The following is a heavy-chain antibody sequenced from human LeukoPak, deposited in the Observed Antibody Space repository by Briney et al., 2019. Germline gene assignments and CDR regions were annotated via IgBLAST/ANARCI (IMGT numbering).Heavy chain of an antibody. J-gene: IGHJ4*02. V-gene: IGHV3-7*01. D-gene: IGHD3-3*01. CDR1: GFTFSNYW. CDR3: ARDKRPYYDMWSGPFDY. Sequence: PGGSLTLSCAVSGFTFSNYWMSWVRQPPGNGLEWGANIKQDGTGKYYVDSAKGRFTISRAKAKNSLYLQMDSLRAEDTAVYYCARDKRPYYDMWSGPFDYWGQGTLVTVSS. CDR2: IKQDGTGK.